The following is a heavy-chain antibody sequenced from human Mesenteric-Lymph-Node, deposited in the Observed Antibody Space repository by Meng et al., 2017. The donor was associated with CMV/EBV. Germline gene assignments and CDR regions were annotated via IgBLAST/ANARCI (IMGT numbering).Heavy chain of an antibody. CDR1: GFTFSSYA. Sequence: GGSLRLSCAASGFTFSSYAMNWVRQAPGKGLEWVSVISGNGYSTYYADSVKGRFTVSRDNSKDTVYLQMNGLRAEDTAFYYCVKGRGFCSANSCYNWFDPWGQGTLVTVSS. D-gene: IGHD2-2*02. V-gene: IGHV3-23*01. CDR2: ISGNGYST. J-gene: IGHJ5*02. CDR3: VKGRGFCSANSCYNWFDP.